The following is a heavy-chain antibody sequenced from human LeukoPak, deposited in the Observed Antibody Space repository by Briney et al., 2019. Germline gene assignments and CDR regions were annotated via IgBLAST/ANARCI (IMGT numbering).Heavy chain of an antibody. Sequence: PSETLSLTCTVSGGSISSYYWSWIRQPAGKGLEWIGRIYTSGSTNYNPSLKSRVTMSVDTSKNQFSLKLSSVTAADTAVYYCARDSSGYDDVYDYYYYYMDVWGKGTTVTVSS. V-gene: IGHV4-4*07. CDR1: GGSISSYY. CDR3: ARDSSGYDDVYDYYYYYMDV. CDR2: IYTSGST. J-gene: IGHJ6*03. D-gene: IGHD5-12*01.